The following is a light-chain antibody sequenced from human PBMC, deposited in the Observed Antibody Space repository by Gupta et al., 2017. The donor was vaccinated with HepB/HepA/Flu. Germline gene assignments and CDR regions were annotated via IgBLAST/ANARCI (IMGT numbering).Light chain of an antibody. CDR3: AACEDSRSGYAV. Sequence: SALTPPPSSSEPPWPRVTISCSGSSSNIGSNNVCWYQQLPGTAPKLLMYRNNERPSGGPGRVSGSKSGTSAAQAISGLRTEEEEDYYCAACEDSRSGYAVFGGGTKLTVL. CDR2: RNN. J-gene: IGLJ2*01. V-gene: IGLV1-47*01. CDR1: SSNIGSNN.